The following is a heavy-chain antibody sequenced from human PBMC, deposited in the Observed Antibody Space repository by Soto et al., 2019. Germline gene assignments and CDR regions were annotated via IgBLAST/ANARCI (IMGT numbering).Heavy chain of an antibody. J-gene: IGHJ3*01. V-gene: IGHV1-46*01. CDR2: MNPSGDRT. D-gene: IGHD5-12*01. Sequence: QVQLMQSGTEVKEPVASVNLSCKASGYTFSSFHIHWVRQAPGQGLEWVGIMNPSGDRTNYAQNFQGRVTMTRDTATSTVYMELSSLRSEDTAVYYCAMGRGYSGDHLQEDGIDVCGQGTIVTVS. CDR1: GYTFSSFH. CDR3: AMGRGYSGDHLQEDGIDV.